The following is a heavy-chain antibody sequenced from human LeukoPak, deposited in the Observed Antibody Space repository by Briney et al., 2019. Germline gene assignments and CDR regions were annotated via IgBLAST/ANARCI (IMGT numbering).Heavy chain of an antibody. CDR2: INHSGST. CDR3: ARGPGITMVRGVIIKKQYYMDV. CDR1: GGSFSGYY. Sequence: SETLSLTCAVYGGSFSGYYWSWIRQPPGKGLEWIGEINHSGSTNYNPSLKSRVTISVDTSKNQFSLELSSVTAADTAVYYCARGPGITMVRGVIIKKQYYMDVWGKGTTVTVSS. D-gene: IGHD3-10*01. V-gene: IGHV4-34*01. J-gene: IGHJ6*03.